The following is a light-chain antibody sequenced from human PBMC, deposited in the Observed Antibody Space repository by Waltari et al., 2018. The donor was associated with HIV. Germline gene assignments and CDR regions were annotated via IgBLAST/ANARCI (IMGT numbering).Light chain of an antibody. Sequence: SYELAQPFSVSVSPGQTAAITCFGDALANQYTNWYQQKPGQSPVLVICKDNERPSGVPELFSGSRSGTTVTLTISGVQAEDEADYYCQSTDVRGSQVIFGGGTKLTVL. J-gene: IGLJ2*01. CDR1: ALANQY. CDR3: QSTDVRGSQVI. CDR2: KDN. V-gene: IGLV3-25*03.